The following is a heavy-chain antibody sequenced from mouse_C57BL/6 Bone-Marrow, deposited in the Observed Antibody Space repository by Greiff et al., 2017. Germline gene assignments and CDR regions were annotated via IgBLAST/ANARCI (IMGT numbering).Heavy chain of an antibody. CDR1: GFNIKDDY. V-gene: IGHV14-4*01. CDR3: TPITTVVVDY. J-gene: IGHJ2*01. Sequence: EVQLQQSGAELVRPGASVKLSCTASGFNIKDDYMHWVKQRPEQGLEWIGWIDPENGDTEYASKFQGKATKTADTSSNTAYLQLSSLTSEDTAVYYCTPITTVVVDYWGQGTTLTVSS. D-gene: IGHD1-1*01. CDR2: IDPENGDT.